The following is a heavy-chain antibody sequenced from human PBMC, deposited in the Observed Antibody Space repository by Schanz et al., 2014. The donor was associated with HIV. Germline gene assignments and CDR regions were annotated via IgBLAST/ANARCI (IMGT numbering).Heavy chain of an antibody. V-gene: IGHV1-69*01. CDR3: ARRGPIAAIDFSLDP. Sequence: QVQLVQSGAEVKKPGSSVKVSCKAPGGTFSSHSVNWVRQAPGQGPEWMGGIIHIFGTTNYAPKFQGRVTINVDESTNTVYMELTSLRSDDTAVYYCARRGPIAAIDFSLDPWGQGTLVTVSS. J-gene: IGHJ5*02. CDR2: IIHIFGTT. CDR1: GGTFSSHS. D-gene: IGHD6-13*01.